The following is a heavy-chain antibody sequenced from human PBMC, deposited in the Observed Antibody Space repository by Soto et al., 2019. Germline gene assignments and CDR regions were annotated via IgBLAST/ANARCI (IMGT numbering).Heavy chain of an antibody. CDR1: GFTFTKAW. CDR2: IKSRADGGTT. J-gene: IGHJ5*01. Sequence: EVQLVESGGGLVKPGGSLRLSCAASGFTFTKAWMTWVRQTPGKGLEWVGRIKSRADGGTTDYAASVKDRFIISRDDSNDTLYLHMNRLKTADTAVYYCTTASQWLPPYSWGKEPWSPSPQ. CDR3: TTASQWLPPYS. V-gene: IGHV3-15*01. D-gene: IGHD6-19*01.